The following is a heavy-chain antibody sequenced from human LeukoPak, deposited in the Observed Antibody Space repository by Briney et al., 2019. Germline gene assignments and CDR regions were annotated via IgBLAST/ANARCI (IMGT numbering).Heavy chain of an antibody. CDR3: ARGPQWRGDYYYIDV. V-gene: IGHV1-8*01. CDR2: MNPSSGNK. D-gene: IGHD6-19*01. CDR1: RYSFTNFD. Sequence: GASVTVSCKASRYSFTNFDINWVRQATGQGLEWMGWMNPSSGNKGYAQKFQGRVSMTMNTSITTAYMELSSLRSEDTAVYYCARGPQWRGDYYYIDVWGRGTTVTVSS. J-gene: IGHJ6*03.